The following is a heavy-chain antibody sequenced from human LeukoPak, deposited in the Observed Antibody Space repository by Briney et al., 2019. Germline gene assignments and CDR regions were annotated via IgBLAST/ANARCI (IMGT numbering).Heavy chain of an antibody. D-gene: IGHD1-26*01. V-gene: IGHV3-48*03. CDR1: GFSFSDFE. CDR2: ISSGGTTT. CDR3: ARGAGGSNYFGFY. J-gene: IGHJ4*02. Sequence: PGGSLRLSCATSGFSFSDFEMNWVRQAPGKGLEWVSYISSGGTTTHYTNSVKGRFTISRDNTKNSVYLQMNSLRVEDTAVYYCARGAGGSNYFGFYWGQGTLVTVSS.